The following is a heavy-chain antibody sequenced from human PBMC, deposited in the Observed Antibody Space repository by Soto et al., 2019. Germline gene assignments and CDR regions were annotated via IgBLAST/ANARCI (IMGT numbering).Heavy chain of an antibody. CDR2: TYPGDSDT. Sequence: GESLKISCQGSGYSFASYWIGWVRQMPGKDLEWMGITYPGDSDTRYNPSFQGQVTISADRSTSTVFLQWASLKASDTAVYFCARKDKSGYFNWFDPWGQGTLVTVSS. CDR3: ARKDKSGYFNWFDP. CDR1: GYSFASYW. D-gene: IGHD3-22*01. J-gene: IGHJ5*02. V-gene: IGHV5-51*01.